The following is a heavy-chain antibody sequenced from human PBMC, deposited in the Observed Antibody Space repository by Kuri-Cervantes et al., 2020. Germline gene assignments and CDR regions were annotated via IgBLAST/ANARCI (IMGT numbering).Heavy chain of an antibody. CDR2: IYSGGST. CDR1: GFTVSSYY. D-gene: IGHD5-18*01. J-gene: IGHJ4*02. V-gene: IGHV3-53*05. Sequence: GESLKISCAASGFTVSSYYMSWVRQAPGKGLEWVSLIYSGGSTYYADSVKGRFTISSDNSKNTLYLQMNSLRAEDTAVYYCAKGKGLYSYGYYGFDYWGQGTLVTVSS. CDR3: AKGKGLYSYGYYGFDY.